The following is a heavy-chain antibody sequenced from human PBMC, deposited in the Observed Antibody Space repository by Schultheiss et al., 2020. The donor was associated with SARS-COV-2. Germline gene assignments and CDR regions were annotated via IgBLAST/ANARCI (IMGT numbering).Heavy chain of an antibody. D-gene: IGHD2-15*01. CDR2: INPNSGGT. Sequence: GESLKISCKASGYTFTGYYMHWVRQAPGQGLEWMGWINPNSGGTNYAQKFQGRVTITADESTSTAYMELSSLRSEDTAVYYCAVGNRGYCSGGSCFDIWGQGTMVTVSS. J-gene: IGHJ3*02. V-gene: IGHV1-2*02. CDR1: GYTFTGYY. CDR3: AVGNRGYCSGGSCFDI.